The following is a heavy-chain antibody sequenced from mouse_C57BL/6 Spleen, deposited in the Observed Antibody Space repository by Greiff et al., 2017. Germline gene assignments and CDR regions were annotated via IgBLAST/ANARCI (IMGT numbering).Heavy chain of an antibody. D-gene: IGHD1-1*01. CDR1: GYTFTSYW. CDR2: ITPSNGGT. J-gene: IGHJ1*03. CDR3: ARALDCGSSDWYFEV. Sequence: QVQLQQPGTELVKPGASVKLSCKASGYTFTSYWMHWVKQRPGQGLEWIGNITPSNGGTNYNEKFKSKATLTVDKSSSTAYMPLSSLTSAASAVYCCARALDCGSSDWYFEVWGTVTTVTVSS. V-gene: IGHV1-53*01.